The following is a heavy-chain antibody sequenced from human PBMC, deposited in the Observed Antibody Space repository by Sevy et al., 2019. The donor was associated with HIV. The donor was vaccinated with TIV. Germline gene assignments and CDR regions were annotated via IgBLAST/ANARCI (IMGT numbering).Heavy chain of an antibody. CDR2: ISDDGSNK. V-gene: IGHV3-30*18. D-gene: IGHD3-10*01. J-gene: IGHJ1*01. CDR1: GFTFSNYG. CDR3: AKENIPHYYGSGSSN. Sequence: GGSLRLSCAACGFTFSNYGVLWVRQAPGKGLEWVAFISDDGSNKYYEDSVKGRFTICRDNSKITLFLQMNRLRAEDTAVYYCAKENIPHYYGSGSSNWGQGTLDTVSS.